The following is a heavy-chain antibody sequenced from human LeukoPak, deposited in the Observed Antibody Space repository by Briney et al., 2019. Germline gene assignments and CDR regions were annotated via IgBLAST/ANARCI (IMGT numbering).Heavy chain of an antibody. Sequence: GGSLRLSCAASGFTFSSYAMSWVRQAPGKGLEWVAVISYDGSNKYYADSVKGRFTISRDNSKNTLYLQMNSLRAEDTAVYYCAKDLSTTGTFYYYYGMDVWGQGTTVTVSS. J-gene: IGHJ6*02. D-gene: IGHD1-1*01. V-gene: IGHV3-30*18. CDR3: AKDLSTTGTFYYYYGMDV. CDR2: ISYDGSNK. CDR1: GFTFSSYA.